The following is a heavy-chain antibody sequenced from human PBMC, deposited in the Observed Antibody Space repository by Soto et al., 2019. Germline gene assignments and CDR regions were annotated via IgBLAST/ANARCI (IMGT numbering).Heavy chain of an antibody. V-gene: IGHV3-73*01. Sequence: EVQLVESGGGLVQPGGSLKLSCAASGFSFSDSAVHWVRQASGKGLEWVGRIRSKPKSYATEYGASVKGRFTISRDDSKKMAYLQMRSLQIADTAVYYCVGDSTTSDYWGQGTLVTVSS. CDR2: IRSKPKSYAT. D-gene: IGHD4-17*01. CDR3: VGDSTTSDY. CDR1: GFSFSDSA. J-gene: IGHJ4*02.